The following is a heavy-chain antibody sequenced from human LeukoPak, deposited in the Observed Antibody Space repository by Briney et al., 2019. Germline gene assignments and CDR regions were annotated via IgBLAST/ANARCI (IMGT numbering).Heavy chain of an antibody. CDR2: IYPGDSDT. CDR1: GYIFTSYW. CDR3: ARRGDYGGIQEFYLDY. D-gene: IGHD4-23*01. J-gene: IGHJ4*02. V-gene: IGHV5-51*01. Sequence: GESLKISCNGSGYIFTSYWIGWVRQMPRKGLGWRWIIYPGDSDTRYNPSFQGQVTISADKYISPAYLQWSSLKASDNAMYYCARRGDYGGIQEFYLDYWGQGTLVSVSS.